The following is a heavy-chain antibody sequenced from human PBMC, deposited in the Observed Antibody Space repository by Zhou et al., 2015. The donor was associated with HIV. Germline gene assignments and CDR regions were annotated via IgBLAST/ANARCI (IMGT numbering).Heavy chain of an antibody. J-gene: IGHJ4*02. Sequence: QVQLVQSGAELKKPGASVQVSCKSSGYIFTNYYFHWVRQAPGQGLEWMGWVNPETGATLYEQKFQGRVTMTRDLSITTTYMELTWLRSDDTAVYYCAREAGGWYHLDFWGQGTLVPVSS. CDR3: AREAGGWYHLDF. D-gene: IGHD6-19*01. CDR1: GYIFTNYY. V-gene: IGHV1-2*02. CDR2: VNPETGAT.